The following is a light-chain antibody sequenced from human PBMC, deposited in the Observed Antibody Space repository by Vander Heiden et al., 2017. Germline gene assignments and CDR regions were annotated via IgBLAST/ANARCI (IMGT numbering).Light chain of an antibody. Sequence: DLVMTQSPDSLAVSLGARATINCKSSQSLLYRSNNKNYLAWYQQKPGQPPKLLIYWASTRESGVPDRFSGSGSGTDFTLTISSLQAEDVAVYYCQHYYSCPYTFGQGTKLEIK. CDR2: WAS. CDR1: QSLLYRSNNKNY. V-gene: IGKV4-1*01. J-gene: IGKJ2*01. CDR3: QHYYSCPYT.